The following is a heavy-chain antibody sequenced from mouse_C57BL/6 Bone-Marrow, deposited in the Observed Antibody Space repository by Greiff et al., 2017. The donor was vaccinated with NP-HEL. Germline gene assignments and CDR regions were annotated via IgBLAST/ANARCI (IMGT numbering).Heavy chain of an antibody. J-gene: IGHJ3*01. D-gene: IGHD2-4*01. CDR1: GFTFSSYA. CDR3: ARVAYYDFFAY. CDR2: ISDGGSYT. V-gene: IGHV5-4*01. Sequence: EVQRVGSGGGLVKPGGSLKLSCAASGFTFSSYAMSWVRQTPEKRLEWVATISDGGSYTYYPDNVKGRFTISRENAKNNLYLQMSHLKSEDTAMDYCARVAYYDFFAYWGQGTLVTVSA.